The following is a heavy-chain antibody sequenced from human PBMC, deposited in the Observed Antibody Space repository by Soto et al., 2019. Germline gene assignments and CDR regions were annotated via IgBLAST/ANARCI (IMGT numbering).Heavy chain of an antibody. Sequence: SETLCITCTFSVGSISIYHWGWIRQSPGKGLEWIGYVFYTGSTKYNPALKRRVTISVDTSKNQFSLKLSSVSAADTGLYYCARSYSGTFYGYDTWGQGIMVTVSS. D-gene: IGHD1-26*01. CDR2: VFYTGST. J-gene: IGHJ5*02. CDR1: VGSISIYH. V-gene: IGHV4-59*01. CDR3: ARSYSGTFYGYDT.